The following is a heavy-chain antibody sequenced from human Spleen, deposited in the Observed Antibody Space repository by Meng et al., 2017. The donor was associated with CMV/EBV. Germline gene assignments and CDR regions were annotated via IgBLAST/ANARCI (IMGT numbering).Heavy chain of an antibody. CDR2: INPSGGST. J-gene: IGHJ1*01. V-gene: IGHV1-46*01. CDR1: GYTFTSYY. D-gene: IGHD3-22*01. Sequence: CTASGYTFTSYYMHWVRQAPGQGLEWMGIINPSGGSTSYAQKFQGRVTMTRDTSTSTVYMELSSLRSEDTAVYYCARDSSGYYPLLDWGQGTLVTVSS. CDR3: ARDSSGYYPLLD.